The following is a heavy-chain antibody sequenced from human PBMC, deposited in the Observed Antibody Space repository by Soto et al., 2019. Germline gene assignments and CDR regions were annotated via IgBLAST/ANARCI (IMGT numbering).Heavy chain of an antibody. V-gene: IGHV4-39*07. CDR3: ARAPIAVAANDY. J-gene: IGHJ4*02. CDR2: IYYSGST. Sequence: PSETLSLTCTVSGGSISSSSYYWGWIRQPPGKGLEWIGSIYYSGSTNYNPSLKSRVTISVDTSKNQFSLKLSSVTAADTAVYYCARAPIAVAANDYWGQGTLVTVSS. D-gene: IGHD6-19*01. CDR1: GGSISSSSYY.